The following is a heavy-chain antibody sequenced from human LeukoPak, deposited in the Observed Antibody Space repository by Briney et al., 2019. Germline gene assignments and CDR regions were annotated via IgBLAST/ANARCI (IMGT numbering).Heavy chain of an antibody. D-gene: IGHD1-20*01. J-gene: IGHJ3*02. CDR2: IYYSGST. Sequence: SENLSLTCTVSGGSISSYYWSWIRQPPGKGLEWIGYIYYSGSTNYNPSLKSRVTISVDTSKNQFSLKLSSVTAADTAVYYCARDVTGNDAFDIWGQGTMVTVSS. CDR3: ARDVTGNDAFDI. CDR1: GGSISSYY. V-gene: IGHV4-59*01.